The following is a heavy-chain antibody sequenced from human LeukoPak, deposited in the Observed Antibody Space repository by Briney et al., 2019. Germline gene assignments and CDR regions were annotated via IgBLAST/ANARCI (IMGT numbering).Heavy chain of an antibody. CDR1: GFTFSSYE. Sequence: PGGSLRLSCAASGFTFSSYEMNWVRQAPGKGLEWVSYISSSGSTIYYADSVKGRFTISRDNAKNSLYLQMNSLRAEDTAVYYCARGILSSGYYTYFDYWGQGTLVTVSS. D-gene: IGHD3-22*01. CDR2: ISSSGSTI. CDR3: ARGILSSGYYTYFDY. J-gene: IGHJ4*02. V-gene: IGHV3-48*03.